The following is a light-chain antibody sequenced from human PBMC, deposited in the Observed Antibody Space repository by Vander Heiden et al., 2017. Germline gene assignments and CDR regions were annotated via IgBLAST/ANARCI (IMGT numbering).Light chain of an antibody. CDR3: RSYTSSSTLV. CDR2: EVS. V-gene: IGLV2-14*01. CDR1: SSDVGGHNQ. J-gene: IGLJ1*01. Sequence: QSALTQPASVSGSPGQSITISCTGTSSDVGGHNQVSWYQQHPGKVPKVMIYEVSKRPSGVSNRFSGSKSGNTASLTISGLQAEDEADYYCRSYTSSSTLVFGTGTKVTVL.